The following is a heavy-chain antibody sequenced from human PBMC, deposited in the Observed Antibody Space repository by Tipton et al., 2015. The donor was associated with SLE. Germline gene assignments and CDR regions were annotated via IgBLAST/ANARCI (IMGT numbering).Heavy chain of an antibody. CDR2: IYYSGST. CDR3: ARDPVTHGAFDI. J-gene: IGHJ3*02. Sequence: TLSLTCTVSGVSISPNYWSWIRQPPGKGLEWIGYIYYSGSTNYNPSLKSRATISLDTSKNQFSLKLSSVTAADTAVYYCARDPVTHGAFDIWGQGTMVTVSS. D-gene: IGHD1-14*01. CDR1: GVSISPNY. V-gene: IGHV4-59*12.